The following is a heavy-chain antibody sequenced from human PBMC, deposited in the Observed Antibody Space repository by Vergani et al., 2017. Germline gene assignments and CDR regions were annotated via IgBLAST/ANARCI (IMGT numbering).Heavy chain of an antibody. CDR2: ISYDGSNK. Sequence: QVQLVESGGGVVQPGRSLRLSCAASGFTFSSYAMHWVRQAPGKGLEWVAVISYDGSNKYYADSVKGRFTISRDNSKNTLYLQMNSLRAEDTAVYYCAKDRDYGDTYYYYYYGMDVWGQGTTVTVSS. CDR3: AKDRDYGDTYYYYYYGMDV. D-gene: IGHD4-17*01. V-gene: IGHV3-30*04. CDR1: GFTFSSYA. J-gene: IGHJ6*02.